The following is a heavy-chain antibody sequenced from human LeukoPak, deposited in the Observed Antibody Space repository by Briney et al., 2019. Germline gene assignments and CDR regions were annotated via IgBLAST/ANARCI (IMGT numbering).Heavy chain of an antibody. V-gene: IGHV3-7*01. Sequence: PGGSLRVSCAASGVTFSNYWMSWVRQAPGKGLEWMANIKPDGSDKIYVATVKGRFTISRDNAKNSLYLQMKSLRAEDTAVYYCAREPDNWFDPWGQGTLVTVSS. J-gene: IGHJ5*02. CDR3: AREPDNWFDP. CDR1: GVTFSNYW. CDR2: IKPDGSDK.